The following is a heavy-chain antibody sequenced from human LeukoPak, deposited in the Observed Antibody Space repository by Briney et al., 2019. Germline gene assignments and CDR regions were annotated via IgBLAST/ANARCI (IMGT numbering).Heavy chain of an antibody. CDR3: ARAVVVVAASAFDI. J-gene: IGHJ3*02. CDR2: IYYSGST. Sequence: SETLSLTCIVSGGSISGYYWSWIRQPPGKGLEWIGSIYYSGSTDYNPSLKSRVIISVDTSKNQFSLSLISVTAADTAVYYCARAVVVVAASAFDIWGQGTMVTVSS. D-gene: IGHD2-15*01. CDR1: GGSISGYY. V-gene: IGHV4-59*12.